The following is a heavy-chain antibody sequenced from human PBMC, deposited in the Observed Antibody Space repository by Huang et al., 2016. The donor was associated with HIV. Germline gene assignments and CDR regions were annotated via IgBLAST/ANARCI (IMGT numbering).Heavy chain of an antibody. CDR2: MYTSGST. CDR3: ARAKFSPEAFDI. J-gene: IGHJ3*02. CDR1: GGSITSGRYY. V-gene: IGHV4-61*09. Sequence: QVQLQESGPGLVKPSQTLSLTFTVSGGSITSGRYYWRWIRQPAGKGLEWIGHMYTSGSTNFNPYLKSRVTILLDTSKNQFALKLGSVTAADTAVYYCARAKFSPEAFDIWGQGTMVTVSS.